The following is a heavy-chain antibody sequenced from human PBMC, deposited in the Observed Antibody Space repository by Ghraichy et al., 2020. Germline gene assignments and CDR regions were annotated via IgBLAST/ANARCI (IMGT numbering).Heavy chain of an antibody. CDR3: AKDSSGWYASLSYFYYGMDV. CDR1: GFTFSNFG. V-gene: IGHV3-30*18. Sequence: GGSLRLSCAASGFTFSNFGMHWVRQAPGKGLEWVALISYDGSKKYYTDSVKGRFTISRDNSKNTLSLQMNSLRAEDTAIYYCAKDSSGWYASLSYFYYGMDVWGQGTTVTVSS. CDR2: ISYDGSKK. D-gene: IGHD6-19*01. J-gene: IGHJ6*02.